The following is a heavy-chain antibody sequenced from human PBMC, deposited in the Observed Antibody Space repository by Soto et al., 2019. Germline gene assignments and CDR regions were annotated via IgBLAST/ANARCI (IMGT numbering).Heavy chain of an antibody. J-gene: IGHJ6*03. CDR1: GFTFSSYV. V-gene: IGHV3-23*01. Sequence: EVQLLESGGGLVQPGGSLRLSCAASGFTFSSYVMSWVRQAPGKGLEWVSAISGSGGSTYYADSVKGRFTISRDNSKNTLYLQMNSLRAEDTAVYYCANRGREDFGVVIIRSNYYYYMDVWGKGTTVTVSS. CDR2: ISGSGGST. D-gene: IGHD3-3*01. CDR3: ANRGREDFGVVIIRSNYYYYMDV.